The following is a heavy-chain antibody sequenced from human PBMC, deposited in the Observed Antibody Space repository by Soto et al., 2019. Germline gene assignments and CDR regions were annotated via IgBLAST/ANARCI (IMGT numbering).Heavy chain of an antibody. V-gene: IGHV3-30*18. J-gene: IGHJ4*02. D-gene: IGHD5-12*01. CDR1: GFTFSRFG. CDR3: AKDGYSDYDNYFDY. CDR2: ISYGGSSI. Sequence: QVQLVESGGGVVQPGRSLRLSCAVSGFTFSRFGMHWVRQAPGKGLEWLAVISYGGSSIYYADSVKGRFTISRDNSQNTLYLQMNSLRAEDTAVYYCAKDGYSDYDNYFDYWGQGTLVTVSS.